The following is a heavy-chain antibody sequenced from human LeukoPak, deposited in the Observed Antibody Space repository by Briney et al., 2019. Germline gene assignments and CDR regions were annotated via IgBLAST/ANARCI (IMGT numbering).Heavy chain of an antibody. D-gene: IGHD3-10*01. CDR2: MNPNTGRT. CDR3: ARLSQTPDYYTLGGYYYLGY. Sequence: GASVKVSCKASRYTFTSYDINGVREAAGHGLEWMGWMNPNTGRTGYAQKFQGRITMTRDTSINTAYMELTNLRSEDTAIYYCARLSQTPDYYTLGGYYYLGYWGQGTPVTVSS. CDR1: RYTFTSYD. V-gene: IGHV1-8*01. J-gene: IGHJ4*02.